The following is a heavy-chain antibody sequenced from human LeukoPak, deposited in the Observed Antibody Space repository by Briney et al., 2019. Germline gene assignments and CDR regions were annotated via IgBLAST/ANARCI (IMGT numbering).Heavy chain of an antibody. Sequence: GGSLRLSCAASGFTFSSYAMSWVRQAPGKGLEWVSAISGSGGSTYYADSVKGRFTISRDNSKNTLSLQMNSLRAEDTAVYYCAKQSIAVAVPGGFDYWGQGTLVTVSS. CDR3: AKQSIAVAVPGGFDY. CDR2: ISGSGGST. D-gene: IGHD6-19*01. CDR1: GFTFSSYA. V-gene: IGHV3-23*01. J-gene: IGHJ4*02.